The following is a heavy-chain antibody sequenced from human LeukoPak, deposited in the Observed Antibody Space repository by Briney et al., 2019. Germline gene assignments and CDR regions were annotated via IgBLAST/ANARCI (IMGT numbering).Heavy chain of an antibody. J-gene: IGHJ5*02. CDR3: ARGPYGSGTGNNWFDP. D-gene: IGHD3-10*01. Sequence: GGSLRLSCAASGFTFDDYGMSWVRQAPGKGLEWFSGINWNGGSTGYADSVKGRFTISRDNAKNSLYLQMNSLRAEDTALYHCARGPYGSGTGNNWFDPWGQGTLVTVSP. V-gene: IGHV3-20*01. CDR1: GFTFDDYG. CDR2: INWNGGST.